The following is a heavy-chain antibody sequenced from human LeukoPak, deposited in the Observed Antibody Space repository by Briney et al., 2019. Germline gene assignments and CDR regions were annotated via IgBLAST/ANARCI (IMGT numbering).Heavy chain of an antibody. Sequence: PSETLSLTCTVSGGSISSGGYYWSWIRQPPGKGLEWIGYIYHSGSTYYNPSLKSRVTISVDRSKNQFSLKLSSVTAADTAVYYCARVLGSPGGSYFYYYYYMDVWGKGTTVTVSS. D-gene: IGHD1-26*01. CDR2: IYHSGST. CDR1: GGSISSGGYY. J-gene: IGHJ6*03. CDR3: ARVLGSPGGSYFYYYYYMDV. V-gene: IGHV4-30-2*01.